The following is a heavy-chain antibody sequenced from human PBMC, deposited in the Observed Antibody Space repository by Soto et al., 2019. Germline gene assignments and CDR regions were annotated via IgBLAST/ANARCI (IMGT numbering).Heavy chain of an antibody. Sequence: SSETLSLTCTVSGGSISSYYWSWIRQPAGKGLEWIGRIYTSGSTNYNPSLKSRVTMSVDTSKNQFSLKLSSVTAADTAVYYCARGRITIFGVAPAFDIWGQGTMVTVSS. V-gene: IGHV4-4*07. J-gene: IGHJ3*02. D-gene: IGHD3-3*01. CDR3: ARGRITIFGVAPAFDI. CDR1: GGSISSYY. CDR2: IYTSGST.